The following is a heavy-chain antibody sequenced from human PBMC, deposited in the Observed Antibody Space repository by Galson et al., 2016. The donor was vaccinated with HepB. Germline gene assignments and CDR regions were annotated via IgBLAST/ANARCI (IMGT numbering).Heavy chain of an antibody. CDR1: GFSLNSYSVG. V-gene: IGHV2-5*02. J-gene: IGHJ6*02. CDR3: AHSRRIAMVRGATSYYIMDV. D-gene: IGHD3-10*01. Sequence: PALVKPTQTLTLTCTSSGFSLNSYSVGVGWMRQPPGKAPEWLALIYWDDGKGYSPSLEIRLSITKDTSKNQVVLTLTNMDPVDTATYYCAHSRRIAMVRGATSYYIMDVWGQGTAVTVSS. CDR2: IYWDDGK.